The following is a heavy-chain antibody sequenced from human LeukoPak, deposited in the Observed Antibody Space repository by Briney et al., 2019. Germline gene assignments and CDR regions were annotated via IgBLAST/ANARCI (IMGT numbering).Heavy chain of an antibody. J-gene: IGHJ6*02. CDR2: IYPGDSDT. V-gene: IGHV5-51*01. D-gene: IGHD3-10*01. CDR1: GYSFTSYW. CDR3: ARSPYYYGSGSYILPYYYGMDV. Sequence: GESLKISCRGSGYSFTSYWIGWVRQMPGKSLEWMGIIYPGDSDTRYSPSFQGQVTISADKSISTAYLQWSSLKASDTAMYYCARSPYYYGSGSYILPYYYGMDVWGQGTTVTVSS.